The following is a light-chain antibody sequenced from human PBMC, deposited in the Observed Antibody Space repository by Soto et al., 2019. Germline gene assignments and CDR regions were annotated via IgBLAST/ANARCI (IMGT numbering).Light chain of an antibody. CDR1: SGDIGSYNR. CDR3: SSYTNIKTRACV. CDR2: EVT. V-gene: IGLV2-14*01. J-gene: IGLJ1*01. Sequence: QSVLTQPASVSGSPGQSITISCTGTSGDIGSYNRVSWYQQHPGKAPKLIIYEVTDRPSGVSNRFSGSKSGNTASLTISGLQAEEEAEYYCSSYTNIKTRACVFGTGTKVTVL.